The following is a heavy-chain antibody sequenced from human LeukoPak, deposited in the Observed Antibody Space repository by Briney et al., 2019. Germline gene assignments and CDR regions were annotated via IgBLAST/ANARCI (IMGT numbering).Heavy chain of an antibody. D-gene: IGHD3-9*01. CDR2: ISAYNGNT. Sequence: EASVTVSFKASGYTFTSYGISWVRQAPGQGLEWMGWISAYNGNTNYAQKLQGRVTMTTDTSTSTAYMELRSLRSDDTAVYYCARGYDILTGIGEDMDVWGKGTTVTISS. CDR3: ARGYDILTGIGEDMDV. J-gene: IGHJ6*03. CDR1: GYTFTSYG. V-gene: IGHV1-18*01.